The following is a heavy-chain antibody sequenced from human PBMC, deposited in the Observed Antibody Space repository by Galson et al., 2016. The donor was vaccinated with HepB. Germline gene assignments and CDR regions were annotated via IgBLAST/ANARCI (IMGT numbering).Heavy chain of an antibody. CDR3: ASSKGSFPPCLDY. CDR2: ILPIFQTT. J-gene: IGHJ4*02. Sequence: SVKVSCKASGGTFSSYAFSWVRQAPGQGLEWMGRILPIFQTTNYAQKFQGRLTITADESKSTVYMEMNSLKSEDTAVYYCASSKGSFPPCLDYWGQGTLVTVSS. V-gene: IGHV1-69*13. CDR1: GGTFSSYA. D-gene: IGHD1-26*01.